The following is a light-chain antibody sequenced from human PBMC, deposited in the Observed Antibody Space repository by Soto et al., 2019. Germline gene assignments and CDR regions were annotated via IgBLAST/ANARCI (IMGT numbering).Light chain of an antibody. Sequence: EIVLTQSPATLSLSPGERATLSCRASQSINRHLAWYRQKPGQAPRLLIYGASNRATGIPARFSGSGSGTDFTLTISSLEPEDFGVYYCQQRSNWPPVTFGGGTKVEIK. J-gene: IGKJ4*01. CDR1: QSINRH. V-gene: IGKV3-11*01. CDR3: QQRSNWPPVT. CDR2: GAS.